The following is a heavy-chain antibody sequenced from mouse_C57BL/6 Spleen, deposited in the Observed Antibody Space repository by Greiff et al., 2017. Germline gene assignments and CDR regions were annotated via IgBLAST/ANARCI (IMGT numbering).Heavy chain of an antibody. CDR3: APYYDSSFAY. CDR2: IHPNSGST. CDR1: GYTFTSYW. J-gene: IGHJ3*01. V-gene: IGHV1-64*01. Sequence: QVQLQQSGAELVKPGASVKLSCKASGYTFTSYWMHWVKQRPGQGLEWIGMIHPNSGSTNYNEKFKSKATLTVDKSSSTAYMQLSSLTSEDSAVYYCAPYYDSSFAYWGQGTLVTVSA. D-gene: IGHD2-4*01.